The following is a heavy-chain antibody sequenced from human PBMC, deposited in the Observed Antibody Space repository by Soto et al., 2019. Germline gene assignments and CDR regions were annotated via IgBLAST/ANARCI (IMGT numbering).Heavy chain of an antibody. V-gene: IGHV3-30*18. CDR2: ISYDGSNK. D-gene: IGHD3-10*01. CDR1: GFTFSSYG. J-gene: IGHJ4*02. Sequence: LRLSCAASGFTFSSYGMHWVRQAPGKGLEWVAVISYDGSNKYYADSVKGRFTISRDNSKNTLYLQMNSLRAEDTAVYYCAKSGSGSYYNGPNFDYWGQGTLVNVSS. CDR3: AKSGSGSYYNGPNFDY.